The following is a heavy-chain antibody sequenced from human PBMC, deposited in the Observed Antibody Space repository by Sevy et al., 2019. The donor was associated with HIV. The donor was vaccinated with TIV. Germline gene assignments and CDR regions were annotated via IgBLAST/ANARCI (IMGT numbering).Heavy chain of an antibody. CDR1: GFTFSYYT. V-gene: IGHV3-21*01. CDR3: ARSLDYYDSSGANDY. CDR2: ISSGSSYI. J-gene: IGHJ4*02. Sequence: GGSLRLSCAASGFTFSYYTMKWVRQAPGKGLEWLSSISSGSSYISYGESVKGRFTISRDNAKNSLFLQMNSLRAEDPAVAYCARSLDYYDSSGANDYWGQGTLVTVSS. D-gene: IGHD3-22*01.